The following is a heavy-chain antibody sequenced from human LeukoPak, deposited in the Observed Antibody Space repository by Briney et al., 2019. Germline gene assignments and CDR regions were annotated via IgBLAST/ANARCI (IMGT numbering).Heavy chain of an antibody. CDR1: GGSISSYY. J-gene: IGHJ3*02. CDR2: IYYSGST. V-gene: IGHV4-59*01. D-gene: IGHD7-27*01. Sequence: PSETLSLTCTVSGGSISSYYWSWIRQPPGKGLEWIGYIYYSGSTNYNPSLKSRVTISVDTSKNQFSLKLSSVTAADTAVYYCARGDTGDGEAFDIWGQGTMVTVSS. CDR3: ARGDTGDGEAFDI.